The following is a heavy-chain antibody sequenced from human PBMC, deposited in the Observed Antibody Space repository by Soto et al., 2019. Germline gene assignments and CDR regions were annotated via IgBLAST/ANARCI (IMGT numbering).Heavy chain of an antibody. CDR3: ARRGSGSDYDY. D-gene: IGHD1-26*01. CDR2: ISGSGGST. CDR1: GFTFSSYA. Sequence: EVQLLESGGGLVQPGGSLRLSCAASGFTFSSYAMRWVRQAPVKGLEWVSAISGSGGSTYYADSVKGRFTISRDNSKNTLYRQMNSLSAEDTAVYYCARRGSGSDYDYWGQGTLVTVSS. J-gene: IGHJ4*02. V-gene: IGHV3-23*01.